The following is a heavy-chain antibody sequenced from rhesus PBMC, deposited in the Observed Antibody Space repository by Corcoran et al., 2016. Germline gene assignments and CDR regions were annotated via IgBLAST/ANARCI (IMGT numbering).Heavy chain of an antibody. D-gene: IGHD3-34*01. V-gene: IGHV4-173*01. CDR3: ARAPRGYYFDY. CDR2: ISGSEGSA. CDR1: DGSISSNY. J-gene: IGHJ4*01. Sequence: QLQLQESGPGLVKPSETLSLTCAVPDGSISSNYWNWIRQPPGKGLEWIGRISGSEGSAAYNPSLKSRVTISTDASKNQFSLKLTSVTAADTAVYYCARAPRGYYFDYWGQGVLVTVSS.